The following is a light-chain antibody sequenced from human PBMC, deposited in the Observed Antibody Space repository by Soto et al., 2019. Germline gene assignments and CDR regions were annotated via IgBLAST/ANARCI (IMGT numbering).Light chain of an antibody. CDR3: QQSYNTLPT. CDR2: AAS. J-gene: IGKJ1*01. Sequence: DIQMTQSPXSXXASVGXXVXXXXXXXXXXXTYLNWYQQKPGKAPKLLIYAASTLQSGVPSRFSGSGSGTDFTLTISSLQPADFATYYCQQSYNTLPTFGQGTKVEIK. V-gene: IGKV1-39*01. CDR1: XXXXTY.